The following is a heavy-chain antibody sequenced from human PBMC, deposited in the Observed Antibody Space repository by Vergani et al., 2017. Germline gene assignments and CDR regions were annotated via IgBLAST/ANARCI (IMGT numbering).Heavy chain of an antibody. CDR2: ISGSGGST. Sequence: EVQLLESGGGLVQPGGSLRLSCAASGFTFSSYAMSWVRQAPGKGLEWVSAISGSGGSTYYADSVKGRFTISRDNSKNTLYLQMNSLRAEDTAVYYCAKVIGLHRSYYDSSGYPYPVDYWGQGTLVTVSS. CDR1: GFTFSSYA. CDR3: AKVIGLHRSYYDSSGYPYPVDY. V-gene: IGHV3-23*01. J-gene: IGHJ4*02. D-gene: IGHD3-22*01.